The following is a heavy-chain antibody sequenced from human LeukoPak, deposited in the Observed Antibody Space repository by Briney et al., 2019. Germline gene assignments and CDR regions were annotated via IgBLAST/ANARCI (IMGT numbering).Heavy chain of an antibody. CDR3: ARGRLRYCSSTSCQNWFDP. CDR2: INHSGST. J-gene: IGHJ5*02. D-gene: IGHD2-2*01. V-gene: IGHV4-34*01. CDR1: GGSFSGYY. Sequence: SETLSLTCAVYGGSFSGYYWSWIRQPPGKGLEWIGEINHSGSTNYNPSLKSRVTISVDTSKNQFSLKLSSETAADTAVYYCARGRLRYCSSTSCQNWFDPWGQGTLVTVSS.